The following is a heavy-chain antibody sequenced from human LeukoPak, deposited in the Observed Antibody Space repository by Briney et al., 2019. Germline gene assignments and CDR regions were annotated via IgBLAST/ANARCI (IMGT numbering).Heavy chain of an antibody. Sequence: WGSLRLSCAASGVTFSSYCRHWVRQAPGKGLEWVADISYDGSNKYYADSVKGRFTISRDNSKNTLYMQMNITRADDTAVYYCENTHYYDSSGYSDYWGQGTLVTVSS. D-gene: IGHD3-22*01. J-gene: IGHJ4*02. V-gene: IGHV3-30*18. CDR3: ENTHYYDSSGYSDY. CDR1: GVTFSSYC. CDR2: ISYDGSNK.